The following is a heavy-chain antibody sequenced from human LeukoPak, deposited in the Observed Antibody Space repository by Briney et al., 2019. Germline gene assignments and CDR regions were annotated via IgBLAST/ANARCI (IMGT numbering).Heavy chain of an antibody. CDR2: INPNSGGT. CDR1: GYTFTGYY. V-gene: IGHV1-2*02. Sequence: ASVKVSCKASGYTFTGYYMHWVRQAPGQGLEWMGWINPNSGGTNYAQKFRGRVTMTRDTSTSTAYMELRSLRSDDTAVYYCARDLKRSRARWENLGFDPWGQGTLVTVSS. J-gene: IGHJ5*02. CDR3: ARDLKRSRARWENLGFDP. D-gene: IGHD1-26*01.